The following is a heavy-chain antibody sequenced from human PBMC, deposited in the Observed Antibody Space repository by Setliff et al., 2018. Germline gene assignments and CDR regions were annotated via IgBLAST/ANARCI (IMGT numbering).Heavy chain of an antibody. J-gene: IGHJ4*02. V-gene: IGHV1-69-2*01. Sequence: ASVKVSCKASGYSFSDFYMHWVRQVPGEGLEALGRIDPRDDFTVYAERFKDRLTITADTSTDTSYMERSSLRFEDTAVYYCAIDCGPTGTPYHWGQGTPVTVSS. CDR2: IDPRDDFT. CDR3: AIDCGPTGTPYH. CDR1: GYSFSDFY. D-gene: IGHD1-1*01.